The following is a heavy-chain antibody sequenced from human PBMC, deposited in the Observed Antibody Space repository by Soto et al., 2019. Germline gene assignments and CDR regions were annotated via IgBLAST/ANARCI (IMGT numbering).Heavy chain of an antibody. CDR3: AIHFYYGSGTYYAVEY. CDR1: GFTFSNYG. CDR2: ISASGGST. D-gene: IGHD3-10*01. V-gene: IGHV3-23*01. J-gene: IGHJ4*02. Sequence: EVQLLESGGGSVQPGGSLRLSCAVSGFTFSNYGMNWVRQAPGQGLEWVSGISASGGSTYYADSVKGRFTISRDSSKSTLYLQMNSLRANDTAVYYCAIHFYYGSGTYYAVEYWGQGTLVTVSS.